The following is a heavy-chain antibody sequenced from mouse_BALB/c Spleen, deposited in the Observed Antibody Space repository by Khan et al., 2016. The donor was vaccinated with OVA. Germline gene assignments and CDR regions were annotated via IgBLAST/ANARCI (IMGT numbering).Heavy chain of an antibody. J-gene: IGHJ4*01. V-gene: IGHV5-6*01. CDR1: GFTFSSYG. CDR2: ISSGGSYT. D-gene: IGHD2-3*01. Sequence: EVELVESGGDLVKPGGSLKLSCAASGFTFSSYGMSWVRQTPDKRLEWVAAISSGGSYTYYPDSLKGRFTISSDNAKNTLYLQMSSLKSEDTAMYYWARQPGYYEGSAMDYWGQGTSVTVSS. CDR3: ARQPGYYEGSAMDY.